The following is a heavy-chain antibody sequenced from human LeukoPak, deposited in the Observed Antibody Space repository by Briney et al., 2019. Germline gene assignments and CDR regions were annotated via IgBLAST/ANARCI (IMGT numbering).Heavy chain of an antibody. CDR2: IVVGSGNT. D-gene: IGHD3-10*01. CDR3: AASGENGNYYYYYYGMDV. CDR1: GFTFTSSA. V-gene: IGHV1-58*01. Sequence: SVKVSRKASGFTFTSSAVQWVRQARGQRLEWIGWIVVGSGNTNYAQKFQERVTITRDMSTSTAYMELSSLRSEDTAVYYCAASGENGNYYYYYYGMDVWGQGTTVTVSS. J-gene: IGHJ6*02.